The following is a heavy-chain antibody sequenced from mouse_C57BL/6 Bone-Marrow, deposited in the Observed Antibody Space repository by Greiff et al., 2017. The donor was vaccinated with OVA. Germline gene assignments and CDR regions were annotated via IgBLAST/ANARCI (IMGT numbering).Heavy chain of an antibody. J-gene: IGHJ2*01. V-gene: IGHV1-69*01. CDR2: IDPSDSYT. Sequence: QVQLQQSGAELVMPGASVKLSCKASGYTFTSYWMHWVKQRPGQGLEWIGEIDPSDSYTNYNQKFKGKSTLTVDKSSSTAYMQLSSLTSEDSAVYYCARRGEGYYGYGDFDYWGQGTTLTVSS. CDR1: GYTFTSYW. CDR3: ARRGEGYYGYGDFDY. D-gene: IGHD2-2*01.